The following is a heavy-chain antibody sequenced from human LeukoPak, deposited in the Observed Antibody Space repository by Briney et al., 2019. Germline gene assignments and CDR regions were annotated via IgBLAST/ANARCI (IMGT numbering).Heavy chain of an antibody. CDR3: ARGMTTVTPDYYYYGMDV. Sequence: GGSLRLSCAASGFTFSSYGMHWVRQAPGKGLEWVAVIWYDGSNKYYADSVKGRFTISRDNSKNTLYLQMNSLRAEDTAVYYCARGMTTVTPDYYYYGMDVWGQGTTVTVSS. CDR1: GFTFSSYG. V-gene: IGHV3-33*01. CDR2: IWYDGSNK. D-gene: IGHD4-11*01. J-gene: IGHJ6*02.